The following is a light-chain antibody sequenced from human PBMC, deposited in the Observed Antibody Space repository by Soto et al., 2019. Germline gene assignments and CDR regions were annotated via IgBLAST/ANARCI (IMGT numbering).Light chain of an antibody. CDR2: SNN. V-gene: IGLV1-44*01. CDR1: SSNIGSTT. J-gene: IGLJ1*01. Sequence: VLTQPPSASGTPGQRVTISCSGSSSNIGSTTVNCYQQLPGTAPKLLIYSNNQRPSGVPDRFSGSKSGTSASLAISGLQSEDEADYYCAAWDDSLNGYVFGTGTKVTVL. CDR3: AAWDDSLNGYV.